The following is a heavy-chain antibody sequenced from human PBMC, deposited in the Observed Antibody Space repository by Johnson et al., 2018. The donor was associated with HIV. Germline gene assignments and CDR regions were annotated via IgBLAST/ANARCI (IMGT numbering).Heavy chain of an antibody. V-gene: IGHV3-13*01. CDR1: GFTFSSYD. J-gene: IGHJ3*02. D-gene: IGHD1-26*01. Sequence: VQLVESGGGVVQPGRSLRLSCAASGFTFSSYDMHWVRQATGKGLEWVSAIGTAGDTYYPGSVKGRFTISRDNGKNSLYLQMNSLRGEDTALYYCARRDSGSLSFDIWGQGTMVTVSS. CDR2: IGTAGDT. CDR3: ARRDSGSLSFDI.